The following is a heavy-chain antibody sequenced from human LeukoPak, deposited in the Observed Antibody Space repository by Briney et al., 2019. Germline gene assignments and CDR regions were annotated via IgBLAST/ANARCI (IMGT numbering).Heavy chain of an antibody. V-gene: IGHV4-31*03. J-gene: IGHJ4*02. CDR1: GGSISSGGQY. CDR2: IYHSGST. Sequence: PSETLSLTCTVSGGSISSGGQYWTWIRQRPGKGLEWIGYIYHSGSTYYNPSLKSRLTISIDTSENQFSLKLSSVTAADTAVYYCARATSGYESFFDYWGQGTLVLVSS. CDR3: ARATSGYESFFDY. D-gene: IGHD5-12*01.